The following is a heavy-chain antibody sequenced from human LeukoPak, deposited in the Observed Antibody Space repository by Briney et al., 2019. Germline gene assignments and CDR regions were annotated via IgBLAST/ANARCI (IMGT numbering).Heavy chain of an antibody. D-gene: IGHD6-13*01. CDR3: ANTGGSSWDNWFDP. J-gene: IGHJ5*02. Sequence: GGSLRLSCAASGFTLSSYWMSWVRQAPGKGLEWVANIKQDGSEKYYVDSVKGRFTISRDNAKNSLYLQMNSLRAEDTAVYYCANTGGSSWDNWFDPWGQGTLVTVSS. V-gene: IGHV3-7*01. CDR1: GFTLSSYW. CDR2: IKQDGSEK.